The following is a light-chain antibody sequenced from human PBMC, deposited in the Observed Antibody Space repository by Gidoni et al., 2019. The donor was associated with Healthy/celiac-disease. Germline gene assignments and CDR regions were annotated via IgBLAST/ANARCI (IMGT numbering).Light chain of an antibody. V-gene: IGKV1-5*03. Sequence: DIQMTQSPSTLSASVGDRVTITCRASQSISSWLAWYQQKPGKAPKLLIYKASSLESGAPWSFGSGGARAFFPLTISRVQADDFATYCYQQCSSYSQTFGQGTKVEIK. J-gene: IGKJ1*01. CDR3: QQCSSYSQT. CDR1: QSISSW. CDR2: KAS.